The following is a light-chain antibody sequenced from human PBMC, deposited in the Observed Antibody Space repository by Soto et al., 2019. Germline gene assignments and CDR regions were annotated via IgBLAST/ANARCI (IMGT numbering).Light chain of an antibody. Sequence: DIVMTQSPDSLALSLGEKATINCRSSQSLLYNSNNKNYLAWYQQKPGQPPKLLIYWASARESGVPDRFSGSGSGTDFTLTISSLQAEDVAVYYCHQYYGSLPTFGQGTKVEIK. CDR2: WAS. CDR1: QSLLYNSNNKNY. V-gene: IGKV4-1*01. J-gene: IGKJ1*01. CDR3: HQYYGSLPT.